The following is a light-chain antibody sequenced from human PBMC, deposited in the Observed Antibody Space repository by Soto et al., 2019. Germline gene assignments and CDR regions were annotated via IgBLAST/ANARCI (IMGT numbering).Light chain of an antibody. CDR1: SSDVGSYNL. Sequence: QSALTQPASVSGSPGQSITIYCTGTSSDVGSYNLVSWYQQNPGKAPKVMIYEGSQRPSGVSDRFSASKSGNTASLTISGLQAEDEADYYCCSYAGSSTWVFGGGTKVTVL. CDR2: EGS. CDR3: CSYAGSSTWV. V-gene: IGLV2-23*01. J-gene: IGLJ3*02.